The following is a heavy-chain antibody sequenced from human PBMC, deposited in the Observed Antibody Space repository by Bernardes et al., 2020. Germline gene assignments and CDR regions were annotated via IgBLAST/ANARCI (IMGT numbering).Heavy chain of an antibody. J-gene: IGHJ4*02. D-gene: IGHD3-16*01. CDR1: GFTVSTNY. V-gene: IGHV3-53*01. CDR3: ARFGSPTLFDY. Sequence: GGSLRLSCTASGFTVSTNYMSWVRQAPGKGLEWVAVIYSDGSPYYADSVEGRFTISRDAFKNTLSLKMNSRRAEDTAVYYWARFGSPTLFDYGGQGTLVTVSS. CDR2: IYSDGSP.